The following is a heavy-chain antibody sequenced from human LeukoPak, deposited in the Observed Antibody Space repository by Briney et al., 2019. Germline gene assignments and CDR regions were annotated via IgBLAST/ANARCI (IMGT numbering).Heavy chain of an antibody. CDR2: IKQDGSEK. CDR1: GFSFGSYW. V-gene: IGHV3-7*01. CDR3: AKYCGGDCDQGAFDI. J-gene: IGHJ3*02. D-gene: IGHD2-21*01. Sequence: GGSLRLSCAASGFSFGSYWMSWVRQAPGKGLEWVGNIKQDGSEKYYVDSVKGRFTISRDNAKNSLHPQMNSLRAEDTAVYYCAKYCGGDCDQGAFDIWGQGTMVTVSS.